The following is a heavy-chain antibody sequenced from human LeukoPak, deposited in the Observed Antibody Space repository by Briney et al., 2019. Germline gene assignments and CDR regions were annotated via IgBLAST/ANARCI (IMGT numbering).Heavy chain of an antibody. Sequence: SETLSLTCTVSGGSISSYYWSWIRQPPGKGLEWIGYIYYCGSTNYNPSLKSQVTISVDTSKNQFSLKLSSVTAADTAVYYCARAAVTPMYYYYYYGMDVWGQGTTVTVSS. CDR2: IYYCGST. V-gene: IGHV4-59*01. CDR3: ARAAVTPMYYYYYYGMDV. J-gene: IGHJ6*02. CDR1: GGSISSYY. D-gene: IGHD4-23*01.